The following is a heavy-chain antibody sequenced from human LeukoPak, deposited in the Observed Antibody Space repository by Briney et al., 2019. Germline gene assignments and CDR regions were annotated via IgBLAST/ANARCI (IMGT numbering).Heavy chain of an antibody. V-gene: IGHV1-69*13. CDR3: ARRNDSSGIDYFDY. CDR1: GGTLSSYA. D-gene: IGHD6-19*01. J-gene: IGHJ4*02. CDR2: IIPIFGTA. Sequence: SVKVSCKASGGTLSSYAISWVRQATGQGLEWMGGIIPIFGTANYAQKFQGRVTITADESTSTAYMELSSLRSEDTAVYYCARRNDSSGIDYFDYWGQGTLVTVSS.